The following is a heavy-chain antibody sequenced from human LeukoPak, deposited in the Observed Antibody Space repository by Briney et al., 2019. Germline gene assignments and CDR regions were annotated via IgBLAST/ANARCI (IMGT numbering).Heavy chain of an antibody. D-gene: IGHD6-13*01. CDR1: GGTFSSYA. J-gene: IGHJ4*02. CDR2: IIPILGIA. Sequence: SVKVPCKASGGTFSSYAISWVRQAPGQGLEWMGRIIPILGIANYAQKFQGRVTITADKSTSTAYMELSSLRSEDTAVYYCARGSIAAAGTLGDYWGQGTLVTVSS. V-gene: IGHV1-69*04. CDR3: ARGSIAAAGTLGDY.